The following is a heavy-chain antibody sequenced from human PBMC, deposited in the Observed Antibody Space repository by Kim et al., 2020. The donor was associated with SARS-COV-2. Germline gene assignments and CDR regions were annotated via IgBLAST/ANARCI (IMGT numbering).Heavy chain of an antibody. Sequence: SETLSLTCAVYGGSFSGYYWSWIRQPPGKGLEWIGEINHSGSTNYNPSLKSRVTISVDTSKNQFSLKLSSVTAADTAVYYCARGGGYRWFDPWGQGTLVTVSS. CDR2: INHSGST. CDR3: ARGGGYRWFDP. CDR1: GGSFSGYY. D-gene: IGHD3-16*02. J-gene: IGHJ5*02. V-gene: IGHV4-34*01.